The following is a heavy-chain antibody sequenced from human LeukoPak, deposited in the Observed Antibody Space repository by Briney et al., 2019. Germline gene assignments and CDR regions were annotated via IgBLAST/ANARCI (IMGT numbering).Heavy chain of an antibody. CDR2: ISSSSSTI. D-gene: IGHD6-6*01. CDR1: GFTFSSYS. V-gene: IGHV3-48*01. J-gene: IGHJ3*02. CDR3: ASIAASDAFDI. Sequence: SGGSLRLSCAASGFTFSSYSMNWVRQAPGKGLEWVSYISSSSSTIYYADSVKGRFTISRDNAKNSLYLQMNSLRAEDTAVYYCASIAASDAFDIWGQGTMVTVSS.